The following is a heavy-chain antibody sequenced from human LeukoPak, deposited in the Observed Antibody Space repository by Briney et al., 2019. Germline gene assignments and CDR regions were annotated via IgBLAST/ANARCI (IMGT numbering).Heavy chain of an antibody. CDR3: AKESGYSSGWYFDY. CDR1: GFTFSSYS. V-gene: IGHV3-48*04. CDR2: ISSSSSTI. D-gene: IGHD6-19*01. J-gene: IGHJ4*02. Sequence: PGGSLRLSCAASGFTFSSYSMNWVRQAPGKGLEWVSYISSSSSTIYYADSVKGRFTISRDNAKNSLYLQMNSLRAEDTALYYCAKESGYSSGWYFDYWGQGTLVTVSS.